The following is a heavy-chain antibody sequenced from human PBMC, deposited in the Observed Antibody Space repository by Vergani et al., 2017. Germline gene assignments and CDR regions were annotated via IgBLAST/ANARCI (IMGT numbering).Heavy chain of an antibody. CDR1: GYTFTSYY. Sequence: QVQLVQSGAEVKKPGASVKVSCKASGYTFTSYYMHWVRQAPGQGLEWVGWINPNSGGTNYAQKFQGRITMTRDTSISTAYMELSRLRSDDTAVYYCTRGWYYDSIAYWAYWGQGTLVTVSS. CDR2: INPNSGGT. CDR3: TRGWYYDSIAYWAY. D-gene: IGHD3-22*01. J-gene: IGHJ4*02. V-gene: IGHV1-2*02.